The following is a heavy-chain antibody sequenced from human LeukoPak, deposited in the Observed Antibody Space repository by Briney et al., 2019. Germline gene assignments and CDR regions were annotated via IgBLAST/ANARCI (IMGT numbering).Heavy chain of an antibody. D-gene: IGHD2-15*01. CDR2: IKQDGSEK. CDR3: ARDSDGGSHIVDY. CDR1: GFIFSSYW. V-gene: IGHV3-7*03. J-gene: IGHJ4*02. Sequence: GGSLRPSCAASGFIFSSYWMSWVRQAPGKGLEWVANIKQDGSEKYYVDSVKGRFTISRDNAKNSLYLQMNSLRAEDTAVYYCARDSDGGSHIVDYWGQGTLVTVSS.